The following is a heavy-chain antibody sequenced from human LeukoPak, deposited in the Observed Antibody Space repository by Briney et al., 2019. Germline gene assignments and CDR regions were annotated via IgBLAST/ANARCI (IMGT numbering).Heavy chain of an antibody. J-gene: IGHJ4*02. CDR2: MNPNSGNT. D-gene: IGHD5-18*01. Sequence: ASVKVSCKASGYTFTSYDINWVRQATGQGLEWMGWMNPNSGNTGYAQKFQGRVTMTRNTSISTAYMELSSLRSEGTAVYYCARGISGYRGYSYGLFDYWGQGTLVTVSS. CDR3: ARGISGYRGYSYGLFDY. CDR1: GYTFTSYD. V-gene: IGHV1-8*01.